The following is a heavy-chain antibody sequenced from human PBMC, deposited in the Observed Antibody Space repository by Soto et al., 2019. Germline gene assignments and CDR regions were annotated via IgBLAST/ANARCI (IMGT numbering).Heavy chain of an antibody. CDR3: ASSYSNYALIDYYYYGMDV. CDR2: ISAYNGNT. D-gene: IGHD4-4*01. V-gene: IGHV1-18*01. Sequence: ASVKVSCKASGYTFTSYGISWVRQAPGQGLEWMGWISAYNGNTNYAQKLQGRVTMTTDTSTSTAYMELSSLRSEDTAVYYCASSYSNYALIDYYYYGMDVWGQGTTVTVSS. CDR1: GYTFTSYG. J-gene: IGHJ6*02.